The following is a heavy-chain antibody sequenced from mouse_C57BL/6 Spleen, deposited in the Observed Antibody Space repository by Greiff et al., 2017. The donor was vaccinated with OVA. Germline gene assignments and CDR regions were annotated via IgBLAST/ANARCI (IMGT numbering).Heavy chain of an antibody. J-gene: IGHJ4*01. CDR1: GYTFTSYC. CDR3: ARESSGYEAMDY. Sequence: QVQLQQPGAELVKPGASVKMSCKASGYTFTSYCITWVKQRPGQGLEWIGEIYPGSGSTNYDEKFKSKATMTVDTSSSTAYMQLSSQTSEDSAVYYCARESSGYEAMDYWGQGTSVTVSS. CDR2: IYPGSGST. V-gene: IGHV1-55*01. D-gene: IGHD3-2*02.